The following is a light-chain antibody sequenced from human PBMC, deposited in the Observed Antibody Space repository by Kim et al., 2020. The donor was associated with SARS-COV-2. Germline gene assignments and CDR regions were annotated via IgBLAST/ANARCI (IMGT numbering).Light chain of an antibody. CDR3: AAWDHSLNGYV. J-gene: IGLJ1*01. CDR1: SSNIGSNA. CDR2: SHS. Sequence: GQGVTISRSGSSSNIGSNAVSWYQQLPGTAPKLLFYSHSLRPSGVPDRFSGSKSGTAASLAISGLQSEDEADYYCAAWDHSLNGYVFGTGTKVTVL. V-gene: IGLV1-44*01.